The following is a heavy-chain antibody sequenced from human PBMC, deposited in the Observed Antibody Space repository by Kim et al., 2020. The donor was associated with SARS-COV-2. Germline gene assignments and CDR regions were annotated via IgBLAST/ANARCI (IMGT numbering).Heavy chain of an antibody. D-gene: IGHD3-16*01. CDR2: ITSGGSI. V-gene: IGHV3-11*04. CDR3: ARGAAAGLEKFGLDY. J-gene: IGHJ4*02. Sequence: GGSLRLSCAASGFTLNGYFMSWIRQAPGKGLEWVSHITSGGSIYYADSVKGRFTVSRDNSRKSLYLQMNRLRVEDTAVYYCARGAAAGLEKFGLDYWGRG. CDR1: GFTLNGYF.